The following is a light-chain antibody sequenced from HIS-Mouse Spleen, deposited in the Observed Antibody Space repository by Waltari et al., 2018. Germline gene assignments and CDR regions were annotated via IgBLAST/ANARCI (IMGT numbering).Light chain of an antibody. J-gene: IGKJ1*01. CDR1: HGSSSY. CDR3: QQLNSYPPT. CDR2: AAS. V-gene: IGKV1-9*01. Sequence: DIQLTQSPSFLSASVRDRVTITFRASHGSSSYLAWYQQKTGKAPKLLIYAASTLQSGVPSRFSGSGSGTEFTLTISSLQPEDFATYYCQQLNSYPPTFGQGTKVEIK.